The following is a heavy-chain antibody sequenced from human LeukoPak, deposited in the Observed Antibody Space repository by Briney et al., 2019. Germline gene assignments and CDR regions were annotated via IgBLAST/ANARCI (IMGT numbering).Heavy chain of an antibody. J-gene: IGHJ4*02. CDR1: GFTFSSYE. CDR2: IQQDGNEK. D-gene: IGHD6-13*01. CDR3: ARGRYLTTLGGAAAGFLDY. V-gene: IGHV3-7*01. Sequence: GGSLRLSCAASGFTFSSYEMNWVRQAPGKGLEWVANIQQDGNEKYYVDSVKGRFTISRDNAKNSLYLQMNSLRVEDTAVYYCARGRYLTTLGGAAAGFLDYWGQGTLVTVSS.